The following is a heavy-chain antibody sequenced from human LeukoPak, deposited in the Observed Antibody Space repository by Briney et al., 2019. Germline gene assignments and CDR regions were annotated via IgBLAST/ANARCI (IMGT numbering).Heavy chain of an antibody. V-gene: IGHV4-31*03. CDR1: GGPISSGGYY. D-gene: IGHD4-17*01. CDR3: ARALYGDYSGGFDP. J-gene: IGHJ5*02. Sequence: SETLSLTCTVSGGPISSGGYYWSWIRQHPGKGLEWIGYIYYSGSTYYNPSLKSRVTISVDTSKNQFSLKLSSVTAADTAVYYCARALYGDYSGGFDPWGQGTLVTVSS. CDR2: IYYSGST.